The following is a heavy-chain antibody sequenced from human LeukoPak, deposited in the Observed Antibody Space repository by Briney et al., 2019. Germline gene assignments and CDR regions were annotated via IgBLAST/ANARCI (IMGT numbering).Heavy chain of an antibody. V-gene: IGHV1-2*02. Sequence: ASVKVSCKASGYTFTGYYMHWVRQAPGQGLEWMGWINPNSGGTNYAQKFQGRVTMTRDTSISTAYMELSRLRSDDTAVYYCARDMAEAYSSGCKDYWGQGTLVTVSS. D-gene: IGHD6-19*01. CDR1: GYTFTGYY. J-gene: IGHJ4*02. CDR3: ARDMAEAYSSGCKDY. CDR2: INPNSGGT.